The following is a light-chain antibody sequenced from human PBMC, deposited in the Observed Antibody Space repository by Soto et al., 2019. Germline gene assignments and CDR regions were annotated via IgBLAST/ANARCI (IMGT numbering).Light chain of an antibody. CDR2: GNS. CDR3: QSYDSSLSGDV. V-gene: IGLV1-40*01. CDR1: SSNIGAGYD. J-gene: IGLJ1*01. Sequence: QPVLSQPPSVSGARGQRVTISCTGSSSNIGAGYDVHWYQQLPGTAPKLLIYGNSNRPSGVPDRFSGSKSGTSASLAITGLQSEDEADYYCQSYDSSLSGDVFGTGTKLTVL.